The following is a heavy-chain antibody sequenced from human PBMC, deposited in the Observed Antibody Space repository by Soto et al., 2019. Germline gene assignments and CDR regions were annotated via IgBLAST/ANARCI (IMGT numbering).Heavy chain of an antibody. Sequence: SETLSLTCSVSVASINNYYWSGIRQPPGKGLEWIGVVYYTGSTIIKSNPSLQSLVAMSVDSSKNQFSLKVISMTGGDTAIYYCAKYRRTDAEGYRLDFWGPGTLVTVSS. J-gene: IGHJ4*02. CDR1: VASINNYY. CDR3: AKYRRTDAEGYRLDF. D-gene: IGHD2-2*02. V-gene: IGHV4-59*01. CDR2: VYYTGSTII.